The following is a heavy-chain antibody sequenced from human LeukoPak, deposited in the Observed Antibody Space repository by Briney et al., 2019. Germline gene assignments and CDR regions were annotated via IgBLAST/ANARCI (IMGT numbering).Heavy chain of an antibody. Sequence: GASVKVSCKASGYTFTGYYMHWVRQAPGQGLEWMGWINPNSGGTNYAQKFQGWVTMTRDTSISTAYMELSRLRSDDTAVYYCARDVNSSRGGNWFDPWGQGTLVTVSS. CDR3: ARDVNSSRGGNWFDP. V-gene: IGHV1-2*04. J-gene: IGHJ5*02. CDR1: GYTFTGYY. D-gene: IGHD6-13*01. CDR2: INPNSGGT.